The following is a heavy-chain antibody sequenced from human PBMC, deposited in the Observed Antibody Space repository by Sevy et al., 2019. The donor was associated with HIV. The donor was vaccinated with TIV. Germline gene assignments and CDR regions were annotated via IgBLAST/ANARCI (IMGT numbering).Heavy chain of an antibody. CDR1: GFTFSRYW. CDR3: AREGYYYDSSGSSDY. D-gene: IGHD3-22*01. V-gene: IGHV3-7*03. CDR2: IKQDGSEK. Sequence: GGSLRLSCVASGFTFSRYWMSWVRQAPGKGLEWVANIKQDGSEKYYVDSVKGRFTISRDNAKNSLYLQMNSLRAEDTAVYYCAREGYYYDSSGSSDYWGQRTLVTVSS. J-gene: IGHJ4*02.